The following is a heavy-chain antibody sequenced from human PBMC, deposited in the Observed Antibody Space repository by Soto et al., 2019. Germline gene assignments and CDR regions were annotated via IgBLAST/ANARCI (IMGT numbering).Heavy chain of an antibody. D-gene: IGHD5-12*01. CDR2: INSDGSST. CDR3: ARGPDSGYDVLHFDY. J-gene: IGHJ4*02. Sequence: EVQLVESGGGLVQPGGSLRLSCAASGFTFSSYWMHWVRQAPGKGLVWVSRINSDGSSTSYADSVKGRFTISRDNAKNTLYLQRNRLRAEDTAGYYGARGPDSGYDVLHFDYWGQGTLVTGSS. V-gene: IGHV3-74*01. CDR1: GFTFSSYW.